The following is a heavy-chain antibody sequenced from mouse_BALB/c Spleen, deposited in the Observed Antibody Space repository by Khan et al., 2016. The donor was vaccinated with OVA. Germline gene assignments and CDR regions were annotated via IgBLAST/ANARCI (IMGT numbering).Heavy chain of an antibody. CDR1: GYSITSDYA. J-gene: IGHJ2*01. CDR2: ISYSGNT. CDR3: ARICGGDFDY. Sequence: EVQLQESGPGLVKPSQSLSLTCTVTGYSITSDYAWNWIRQFPGNKLEWLGFISYSGNTNYNPSLKSRISITRDTSKNQFFLQLNSVTTADTATYYCARICGGDFDYWGQGTTLTVSS. V-gene: IGHV3-2*02.